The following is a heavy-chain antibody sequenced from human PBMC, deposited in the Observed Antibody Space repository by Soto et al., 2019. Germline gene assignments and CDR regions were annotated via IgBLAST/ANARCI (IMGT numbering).Heavy chain of an antibody. Sequence: SETLSLTCTVSGGSIDNFYWSWIRQPPGKGLEWIGYIYSSGSTKYNPSLKSRVTISVDRSKNQFSLKLSSVTAAGTAVYFCARDYPYFTVTSSGGMDVWGQGTTVTVSS. CDR1: GGSIDNFY. V-gene: IGHV4-59*01. D-gene: IGHD4-17*01. CDR2: IYSSGST. CDR3: ARDYPYFTVTSSGGMDV. J-gene: IGHJ6*02.